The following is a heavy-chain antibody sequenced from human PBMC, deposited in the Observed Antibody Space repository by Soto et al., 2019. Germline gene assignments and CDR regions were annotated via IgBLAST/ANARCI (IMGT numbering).Heavy chain of an antibody. CDR1: GYSFTNYD. CDR2: ISPYNGDT. CDR3: ARYCSSTSCDHYFDY. J-gene: IGHJ4*02. Sequence: ASVKVSCKPSGYSFTNYDMSWVRQAPGQGLEWMGWISPYNGDTNYAQKLQGRVTMTTDTSTSTAYMELRSLRSDDTAVYYCARYCSSTSCDHYFDYWGQGTLVTVSS. V-gene: IGHV1-18*01. D-gene: IGHD2-2*01.